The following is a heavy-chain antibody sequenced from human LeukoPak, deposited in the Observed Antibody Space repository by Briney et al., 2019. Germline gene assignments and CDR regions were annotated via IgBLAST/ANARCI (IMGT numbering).Heavy chain of an antibody. Sequence: SVKVSCKASGGTFSSYAISWVRQAPGQGLEWMGGIIPILGTANYAQKFQGRVTITADESTSTAYMELSSLRFDDTAVYYCARDLAWGYVEQRLGWLDPWGQGALVTVSS. CDR1: GGTFSSYA. CDR3: ARDLAWGYVEQRLGWLDP. J-gene: IGHJ5*02. V-gene: IGHV1-69*13. CDR2: IIPILGTA. D-gene: IGHD1/OR15-1a*01.